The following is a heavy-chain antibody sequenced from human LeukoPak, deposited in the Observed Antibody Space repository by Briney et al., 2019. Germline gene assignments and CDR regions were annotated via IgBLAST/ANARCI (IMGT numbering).Heavy chain of an antibody. CDR1: GYTFMSHG. V-gene: IGHV1-18*01. D-gene: IGHD3-16*01. Sequence: ASVKVSCKAYGYTFMSHGISWVRQAPGQGLEWMGWISGSSSNTNYAQRLQGRVTMTTDTSTTTAYMELRSLRSDDTAVYYCARATGTWGHDGFDIWGQGTMVTVSS. J-gene: IGHJ3*02. CDR3: ARATGTWGHDGFDI. CDR2: ISGSSSNT.